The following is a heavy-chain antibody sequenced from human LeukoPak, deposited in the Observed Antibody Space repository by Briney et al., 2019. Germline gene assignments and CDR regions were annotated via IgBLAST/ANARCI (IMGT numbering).Heavy chain of an antibody. D-gene: IGHD3-22*01. V-gene: IGHV3-23*01. CDR1: GFTFSSYT. CDR3: ARDLGQYYDTSDNWFDP. CDR2: ITNSGGST. J-gene: IGHJ5*02. Sequence: GGSLRLSCAASGFTFSSYTMNWVRQAPGKGLEWVSTITNSGGSTYYADSVKGRFTISRDNAKNTLNLQMNSLRAEDTAVYYCARDLGQYYDTSDNWFDPWGQGTLVTVSS.